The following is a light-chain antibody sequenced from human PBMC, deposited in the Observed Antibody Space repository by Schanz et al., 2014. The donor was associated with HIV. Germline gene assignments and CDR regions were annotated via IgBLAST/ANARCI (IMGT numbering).Light chain of an antibody. J-gene: IGLJ2*01. CDR1: SSNIGAGYY. CDR3: QSYDYSLDGSGV. V-gene: IGLV1-40*01. Sequence: QSVLTQPPSVSGAPGQRITISCTGSSSNIGAGYYVHWYQQFPGTAPKLLIYENNHRPSGVPDRFSGSKSGTSASLAITGLQAEDEADYYCQSYDYSLDGSGVFGGGTKLTVL. CDR2: ENN.